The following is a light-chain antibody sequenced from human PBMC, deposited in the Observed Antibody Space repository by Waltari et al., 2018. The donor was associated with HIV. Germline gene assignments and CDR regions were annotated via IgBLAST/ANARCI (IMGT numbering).Light chain of an antibody. CDR3: QSYDIALGGFFV. Sequence: QSVLTQPPSVSGAPGQSVPISCSGSASNIGTNYDVNWYQHFPGAAPKLLIFGDYNRPSGVPDRFSGSKSGTSASLAITGLQPEDEAEYYCQSYDIALGGFFVFGTGTTVTVL. CDR1: ASNIGTNYD. CDR2: GDY. V-gene: IGLV1-40*01. J-gene: IGLJ1*01.